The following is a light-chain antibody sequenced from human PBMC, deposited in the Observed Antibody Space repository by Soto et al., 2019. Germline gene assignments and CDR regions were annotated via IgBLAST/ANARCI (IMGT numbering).Light chain of an antibody. CDR2: DVT. Sequence: QSALTQPASVSGSPGQSITISCTGTSSDVGRYNYVSWYQQHPGKAPKLMIYDVTNRPSGVSDRFSGSKSGNTASLTISGLQTEDEADYYCSSYTSNSTPYVFGTGTKVTVL. CDR1: SSDVGRYNY. J-gene: IGLJ1*01. V-gene: IGLV2-14*03. CDR3: SSYTSNSTPYV.